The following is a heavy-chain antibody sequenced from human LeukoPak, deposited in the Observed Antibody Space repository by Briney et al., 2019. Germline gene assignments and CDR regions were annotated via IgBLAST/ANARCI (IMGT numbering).Heavy chain of an antibody. Sequence: SSVKVSCKASGGTFSSYAISWVRQAPGLGLEWMVGIIPIFGTANYAQKFQGRGTITTDESTSTAYMELSSLRSEDTAVYCCARGVRSSGSPKWFDPWGQGTMVTVSS. J-gene: IGHJ5*02. CDR2: IIPIFGTA. V-gene: IGHV1-69*05. CDR1: GGTFSSYA. D-gene: IGHD1-26*01. CDR3: ARGVRSSGSPKWFDP.